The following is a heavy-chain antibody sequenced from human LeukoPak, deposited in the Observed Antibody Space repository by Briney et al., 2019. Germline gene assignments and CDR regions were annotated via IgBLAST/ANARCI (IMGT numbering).Heavy chain of an antibody. V-gene: IGHV4-59*01. D-gene: IGHD3-22*01. CDR2: IYYTGST. J-gene: IGHJ4*02. CDR1: GGSISSYY. CDR3: AQRSGYYYPFDY. Sequence: PSETLSLTCTVSGGSISSYYWSWIRQPPGKGLEWIGYIYYTGSTNYNPSLKSRVTISGDTSKNQFSLKLSSVTAADTAVYNSAQRSGYYYPFDYWGQGTLVTVSS.